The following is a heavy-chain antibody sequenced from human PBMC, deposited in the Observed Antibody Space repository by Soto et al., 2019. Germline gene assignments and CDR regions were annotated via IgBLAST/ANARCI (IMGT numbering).Heavy chain of an antibody. Sequence: SVKVSCKASGGTFSSYAISWVRQAPGQGLEWMGGIIPFFGTANYAQKFQGRVTMTADKSTSTAYMELRSLRSEDTAVYYCARDGKFPGRAVDPRYYYYGMDVWGQGTTVTVSS. CDR1: GGTFSSYA. CDR3: ARDGKFPGRAVDPRYYYYGMDV. J-gene: IGHJ6*02. V-gene: IGHV1-69*06. CDR2: IIPFFGTA. D-gene: IGHD6-19*01.